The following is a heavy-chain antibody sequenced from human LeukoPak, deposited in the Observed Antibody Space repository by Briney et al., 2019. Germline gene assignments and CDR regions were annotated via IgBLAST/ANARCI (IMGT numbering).Heavy chain of an antibody. D-gene: IGHD3-22*01. J-gene: IGHJ4*02. CDR2: IYYSGST. CDR3: ARLYYDSSGYRGFDY. V-gene: IGHV4-59*08. Sequence: SETLSLTCTVSGGSISSYYWSWIRQPPGKGLEWIGYIYYSGSTNYNPSLKSRVTISVDTSKNQFSLKLSSVTAADTAVYYCARLYYDSSGYRGFDYWGQGTLVTVSS. CDR1: GGSISSYY.